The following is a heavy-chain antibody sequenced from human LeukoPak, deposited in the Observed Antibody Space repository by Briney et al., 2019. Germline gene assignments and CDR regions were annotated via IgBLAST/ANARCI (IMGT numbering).Heavy chain of an antibody. V-gene: IGHV3-33*01. CDR1: GFTCSSSC. J-gene: IGHJ4*02. D-gene: IGHD6-13*01. CDR2: IWYDGRSK. Sequence: GGSSRLSCAAGGFTCSSSCMQGGLQDPGKGREGVAGIWYDGRSKYYEESVKGRFTISGDNSKNTLYLQMTRLRAEDTAVYYCARYNSRIEAAGSPRHFDYWGQGTLVTVSS. CDR3: ARYNSRIEAAGSPRHFDY.